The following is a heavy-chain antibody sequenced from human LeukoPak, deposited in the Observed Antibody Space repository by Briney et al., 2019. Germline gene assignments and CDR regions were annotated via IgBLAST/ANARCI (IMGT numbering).Heavy chain of an antibody. CDR2: ISVIGSF. V-gene: IGHV4-59*08. J-gene: IGHJ4*02. CDR3: AGHHPRNTVDF. CDR1: GGSISSYY. Sequence: PSETLSLTCTVSGGSISSYYWSWIRQPPGKGLEWIAYISVIGSFNYNPSLKSRVTISLDTSKNQFSLKLSSVTAADTAVYYCAGHHPRNTVDFWGQGTLVTVSS. D-gene: IGHD2/OR15-2a*01.